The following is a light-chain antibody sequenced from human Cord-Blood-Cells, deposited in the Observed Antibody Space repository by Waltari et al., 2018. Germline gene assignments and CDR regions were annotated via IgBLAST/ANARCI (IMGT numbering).Light chain of an antibody. J-gene: IGKJ1*01. V-gene: IGKV1-39*01. CDR2: AAS. CDR3: QQSYSTPWR. CDR1: QSISSY. Sequence: DIQMTQSPSSLSASVGARVTITCRASQSISSYLNWYQQKPGKAPKLLIYAASSLQSGVPSRFSGSGSGTDFTLTISSLQPEDFATYYCQQSYSTPWRFGQGTKVEIK.